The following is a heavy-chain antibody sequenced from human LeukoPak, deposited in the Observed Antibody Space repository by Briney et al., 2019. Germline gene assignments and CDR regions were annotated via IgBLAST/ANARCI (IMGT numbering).Heavy chain of an antibody. Sequence: PSETLSLTCTVSGGSISSYYWSWIRQPPGKGLEWIGSVYYSGSTYYNPSLKSRVTISVDTSKNQFSLKLSSVTAADTAVYYCAREQQLVSLIDYWGQGTLVTVSS. CDR1: GGSISSYY. CDR3: AREQQLVSLIDY. CDR2: VYYSGST. V-gene: IGHV4-59*05. D-gene: IGHD6-13*01. J-gene: IGHJ4*02.